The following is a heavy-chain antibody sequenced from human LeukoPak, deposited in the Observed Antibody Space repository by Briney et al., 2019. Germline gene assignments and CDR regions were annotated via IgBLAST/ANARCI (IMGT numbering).Heavy chain of an antibody. CDR1: GGSISSSSYY. V-gene: IGHV4-39*01. D-gene: IGHD3-3*01. Sequence: SETLSLTCTVSGGSISSSSYYWGWIRQPPGKGLEWIGSIYYSGSTYYNPSLKSRVTISVDTSKNQFSLKLSSVTAADTAVCYCAEIFGVVRDYWGQGTLVTVSS. CDR2: IYYSGST. J-gene: IGHJ4*02. CDR3: AEIFGVVRDY.